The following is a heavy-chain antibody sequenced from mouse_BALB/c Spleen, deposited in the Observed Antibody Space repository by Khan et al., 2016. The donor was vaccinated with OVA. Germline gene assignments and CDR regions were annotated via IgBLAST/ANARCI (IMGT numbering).Heavy chain of an antibody. J-gene: IGHJ3*01. V-gene: IGHV1-77*01. CDR1: GYTFTDYY. Sequence: QIQLVQSGAELARPGASVKLSCKASGYTFTDYYINWVKQRTGQGLEWIGEISPGSGDTYYNEKFKGKATLIADKSSSTVYMQLSSLTAEASAVDFCARRNYFGYTFAYWGQGTLVTVSA. CDR2: ISPGSGDT. CDR3: ARRNYFGYTFAY. D-gene: IGHD1-2*01.